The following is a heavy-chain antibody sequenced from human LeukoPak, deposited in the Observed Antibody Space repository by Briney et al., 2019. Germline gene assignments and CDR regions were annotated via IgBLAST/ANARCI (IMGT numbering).Heavy chain of an antibody. D-gene: IGHD5-24*01. J-gene: IGHJ4*02. CDR2: IKQDGSER. V-gene: IGHV3-7*01. Sequence: PGGSLRLSCAGSGFTFSSYWMSWVRQAPGKGLEWVANIKQDGSERYYVDSVKGRLTISRDNAKNSLYLQMNSLRAEDTAVYYCVREARESGGFDYWGQGTLVTVSS. CDR1: GFTFSSYW. CDR3: VREARESGGFDY.